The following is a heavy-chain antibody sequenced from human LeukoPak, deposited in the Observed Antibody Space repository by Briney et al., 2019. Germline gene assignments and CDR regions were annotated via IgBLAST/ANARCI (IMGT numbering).Heavy chain of an antibody. J-gene: IGHJ4*02. V-gene: IGHV4-34*01. CDR3: ARGEYCSSTSCPRRGKFDY. CDR1: GGSFSGYY. Sequence: PSETLSLTCAVYGGSFSGYYWSWIRQPPGKGLEWIGEINHSGSTNYNPSLKSRVTISVDTSKNQFSLKLSSVTAADTAVYYCARGEYCSSTSCPRRGKFDYWGQGTLVTVSS. CDR2: INHSGST. D-gene: IGHD2-2*01.